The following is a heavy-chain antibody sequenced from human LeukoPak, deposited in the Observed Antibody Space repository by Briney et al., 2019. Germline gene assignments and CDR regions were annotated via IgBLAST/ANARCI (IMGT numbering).Heavy chain of an antibody. J-gene: IGHJ4*02. CDR1: GFSFKNHG. Sequence: GGSLRLSCAASGFSFKNHGFYWVRQAPGKGLEWVAIIWSDGSQKYYADSVKGRFTISRDNSKNTVYLQMNSLRAGDTAMYYCARDLSYGSLDCRGQGTLVTVSS. CDR2: IWSDGSQK. V-gene: IGHV3-33*07. CDR3: ARDLSYGSLDC. D-gene: IGHD3-9*01.